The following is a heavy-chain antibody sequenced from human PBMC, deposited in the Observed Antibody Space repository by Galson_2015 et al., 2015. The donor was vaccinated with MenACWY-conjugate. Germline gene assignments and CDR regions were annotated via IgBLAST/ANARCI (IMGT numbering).Heavy chain of an antibody. CDR3: ARDRKEPTVAQPSHSFDP. CDR2: IDRAGSST. D-gene: IGHD2-15*01. V-gene: IGHV3-74*01. CDR1: GFTFGSYW. J-gene: IGHJ5*02. Sequence: SLRLSCEASGFTFGSYWMHWVRQVPGKGLVWVSRIDRAGSSTTYADSVKGRFSNSRDNAKNTLYLQMNSLRAEDPAVYCCARDRKEPTVAQPSHSFDPWSQ.